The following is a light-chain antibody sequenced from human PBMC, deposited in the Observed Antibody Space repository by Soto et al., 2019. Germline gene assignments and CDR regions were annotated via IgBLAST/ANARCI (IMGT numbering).Light chain of an antibody. Sequence: DIVMTQSPDSLAVSLGERATINCKSSQSVLYSSSNKNFLAWYQQKPGQPPKLLIYWASTRESGVPDRFSGSGSGTDFTLTISSLQPEDFATYYCQQGYSPPRTLGQGTNVEIK. CDR2: WAS. CDR1: QSVLYSSSNKNF. J-gene: IGKJ1*01. CDR3: QQGYSPPRT. V-gene: IGKV4-1*01.